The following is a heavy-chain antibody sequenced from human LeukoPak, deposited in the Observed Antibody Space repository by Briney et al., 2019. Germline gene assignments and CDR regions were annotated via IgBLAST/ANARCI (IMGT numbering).Heavy chain of an antibody. D-gene: IGHD6-19*01. CDR3: ARGPTNTSGRYAYFDY. J-gene: IGHJ4*02. V-gene: IGHV1-18*01. Sequence: GASVKVSCKASGFPFTHHGITWVRQAPGQGLEWMGWISGYNGVTSYAQKFQGRVTLTTDTSTSTTYMELRSLRSDDTAVYYCARGPTNTSGRYAYFDYWGQGTLVTVSS. CDR2: ISGYNGVT. CDR1: GFPFTHHG.